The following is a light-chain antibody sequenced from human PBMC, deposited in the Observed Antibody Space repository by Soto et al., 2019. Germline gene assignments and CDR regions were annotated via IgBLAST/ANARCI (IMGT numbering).Light chain of an antibody. V-gene: IGLV1-47*01. CDR1: NSNIGSNY. CDR2: RNN. Sequence: QSVLTQPPSASGTPGQRVTISCSASNSNIGSNYVYWYQQLPGTAPKLLIYRNNQRPSGVPDRFSGSKSGTSASLAISGLRSEDEAHYYCAAWDDSLSVVFGGGTKLTVL. J-gene: IGLJ2*01. CDR3: AAWDDSLSVV.